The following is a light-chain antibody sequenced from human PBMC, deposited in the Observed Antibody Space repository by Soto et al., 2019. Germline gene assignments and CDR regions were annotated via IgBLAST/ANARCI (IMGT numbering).Light chain of an antibody. CDR3: QQYSYLPT. CDR2: GAS. J-gene: IGKJ1*01. V-gene: IGKV3-15*01. CDR1: PSVTNY. Sequence: IVLTQSPAALSLSPGERATLSCRASPSVTNYLAWYQQRPGQAPRLLIYGASTRATGIPARFSGSGSGTGFTLTISSLQSEDFAVYYCQQYSYLPTFGQGTKVGIK.